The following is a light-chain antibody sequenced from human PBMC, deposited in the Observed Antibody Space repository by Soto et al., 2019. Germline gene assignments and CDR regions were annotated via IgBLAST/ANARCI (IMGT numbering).Light chain of an antibody. Sequence: DIVLTQSPASLSLSPGERATLSCRASQSVSSYLDWYQQKPGKAPRLLIYDASNRATGIPARFSGSGSGTDFTLTISSLEPEDFAAYYCQQCNNWPLTFGGGTKVEIK. CDR1: QSVSSY. CDR2: DAS. V-gene: IGKV3-11*01. J-gene: IGKJ4*01. CDR3: QQCNNWPLT.